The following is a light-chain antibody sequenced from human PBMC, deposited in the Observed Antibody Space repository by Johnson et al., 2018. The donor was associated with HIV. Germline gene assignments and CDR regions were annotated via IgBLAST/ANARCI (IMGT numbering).Light chain of an antibody. V-gene: IGLV1-51*01. J-gene: IGLJ1*01. CDR2: DNN. CDR1: SSNIGNNY. Sequence: QSVLSQPPSVSAAPGQKVTISCSGSSSNIGNNYVSWYQQLPGTAPKLLIYDNNKRPSGIPDRFSGSKSGTSATLGITGLQTGDEADYYCGTWNSSLSGGPYAFGTGTKGT. CDR3: GTWNSSLSGGPYA.